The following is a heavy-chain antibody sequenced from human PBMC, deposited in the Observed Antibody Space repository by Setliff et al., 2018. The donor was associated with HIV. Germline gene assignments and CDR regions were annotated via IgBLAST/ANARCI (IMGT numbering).Heavy chain of an antibody. J-gene: IGHJ4*02. V-gene: IGHV4-39*01. CDR3: VRIWDIVGGPSDY. CDR1: GDSVSNVGYY. CDR2: IYYSGST. D-gene: IGHD1-26*01. Sequence: SETLSLTCTVSGDSVSNVGYYWGWIHQSPGKGLEWIGSIYYSGSTSYNPSLKSRVTISVHTSKNQFSLRLTSVTAADTAVYYCVRIWDIVGGPSDYWGLGIMVTVLL.